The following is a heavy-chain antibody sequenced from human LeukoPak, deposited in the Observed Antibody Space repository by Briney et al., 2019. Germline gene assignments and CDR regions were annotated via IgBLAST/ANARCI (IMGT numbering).Heavy chain of an antibody. D-gene: IGHD5-18*01. CDR1: GASISSGGYY. CDR3: TRGYSYGDFDY. J-gene: IGHJ4*02. CDR2: IYYSGST. V-gene: IGHV4-31*03. Sequence: SQTLSLTCTVSGASISSGGYYWSWIRQHPGKGLEWIGYIYYSGSTYYNPSLKSRVTISVDTSKNQFSLKLSSVTAADTAVYYCTRGYSYGDFDYWGQGTLVTVSS.